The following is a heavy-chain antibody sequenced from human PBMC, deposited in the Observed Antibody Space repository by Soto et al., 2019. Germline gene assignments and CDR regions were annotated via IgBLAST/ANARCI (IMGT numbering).Heavy chain of an antibody. Sequence: ASVKVSCKASGYTFTSYYMHWVRQAPGQGLEWMGIINPSGGSTNYAPKFQSRVTMTRDTSTSTVYMELSSLRSEDTAVYYCARDEITGTFDYWGQGTLVTVSS. CDR1: GYTFTSYY. D-gene: IGHD1-7*01. V-gene: IGHV1-46*01. J-gene: IGHJ4*02. CDR3: ARDEITGTFDY. CDR2: INPSGGST.